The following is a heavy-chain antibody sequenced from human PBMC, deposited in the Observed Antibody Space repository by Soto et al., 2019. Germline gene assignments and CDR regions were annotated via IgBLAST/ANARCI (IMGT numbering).Heavy chain of an antibody. CDR2: ISGSGGST. CDR3: AKVGYSYASFRGSSPDP. J-gene: IGHJ5*02. V-gene: IGHV3-23*01. Sequence: GGSLRLSCAASGFTFSTYAMSWVRQAPGKGMEWVSTISGSGGSTYYADSVKGRFTISRDNSKNTLFLQMNSLRAEDTALYYCAKVGYSYASFRGSSPDPWGQGTLVTVSS. D-gene: IGHD5-18*01. CDR1: GFTFSTYA.